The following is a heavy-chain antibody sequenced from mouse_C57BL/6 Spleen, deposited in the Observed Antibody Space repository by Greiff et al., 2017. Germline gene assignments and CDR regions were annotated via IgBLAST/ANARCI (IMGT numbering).Heavy chain of an antibody. CDR2: INYDGSST. V-gene: IGHV5-16*01. CDR1: GFTFSDYY. J-gene: IGHJ4*01. CDR3: ARGGSYYAMDY. Sequence: DVKLVESEGGLVQPGSSMKLSCTASGFTFSDYYMAWVRQVPEKGLEWVANINYDGSSTYYLDPLKSRFIISRDNAKNILYLQMSSLKSEDTATYYCARGGSYYAMDYWGQGTSVTVSS.